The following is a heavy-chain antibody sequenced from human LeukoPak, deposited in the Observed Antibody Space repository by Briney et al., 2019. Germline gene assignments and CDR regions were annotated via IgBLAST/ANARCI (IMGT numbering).Heavy chain of an antibody. Sequence: SETLSLSCTVSGGSISGYYWSWIRQPPGKGLEWIGYISYSGSTNCNPSLKSRVSISVDTSKNQFSLNLYSLTAADTAVYYCARLGFCRGDNCLDDYWGQGTLVTVSS. V-gene: IGHV4-59*08. CDR3: ARLGFCRGDNCLDDY. D-gene: IGHD2-15*01. CDR2: ISYSGST. J-gene: IGHJ4*02. CDR1: GGSISGYY.